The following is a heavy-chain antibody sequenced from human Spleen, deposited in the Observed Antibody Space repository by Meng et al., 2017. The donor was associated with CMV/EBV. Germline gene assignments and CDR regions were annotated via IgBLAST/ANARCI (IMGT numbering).Heavy chain of an antibody. CDR1: GFTFSSYW. J-gene: IGHJ1*01. CDR2: INSDGSSK. V-gene: IGHV3-74*01. D-gene: IGHD2-15*01. Sequence: GGSLRLSCAASGFTFSSYWMYWVRQAPGKGLVWVSRINSDGSSKSYADSVKGRFTISRDNAKNTLYLQMNSLRAEDTAVYYCAKVRYCNGDSCPFAEYFQHWGQGTLVTVSS. CDR3: AKVRYCNGDSCPFAEYFQH.